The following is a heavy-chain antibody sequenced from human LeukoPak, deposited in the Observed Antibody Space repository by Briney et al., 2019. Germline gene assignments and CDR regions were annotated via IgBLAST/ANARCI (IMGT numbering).Heavy chain of an antibody. V-gene: IGHV3-23*01. D-gene: IGHD2-15*01. CDR2: ISGSGGST. CDR3: AKTEVVAATGYFDY. J-gene: IGHJ4*02. Sequence: GGSLRLSCAASGFTFSSYAMSWVRQAPGKGLEWVSAISGSGGSTYYADSVKGRSTISRDNSKNTPYLQMNSLRAEDTAVYYCAKTEVVAATGYFDYWGQGTLVTVSS. CDR1: GFTFSSYA.